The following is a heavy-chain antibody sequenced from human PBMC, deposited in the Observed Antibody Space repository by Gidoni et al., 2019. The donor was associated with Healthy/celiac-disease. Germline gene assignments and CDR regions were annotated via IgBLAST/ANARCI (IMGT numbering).Heavy chain of an antibody. D-gene: IGHD1-26*01. V-gene: IGHV1-69-2*01. CDR3: ATVGGSYYYYYGMDV. CDR1: GYHFTDSY. CDR2: VDHEDGET. Sequence: EVQLVQSGAEVQKPGATVKISCKVSGYHFTDSYQHWVQQAPGKGIEWMGLVDHEDGETIYAEKFKGRVTITADTSTDTAYMELSSLRSEDTAVYYCATVGGSYYYYYGMDVWGQGTTVTVSS. J-gene: IGHJ6*02.